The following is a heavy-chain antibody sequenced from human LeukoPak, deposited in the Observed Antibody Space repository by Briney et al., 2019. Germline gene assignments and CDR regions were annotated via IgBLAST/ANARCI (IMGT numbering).Heavy chain of an antibody. Sequence: SETLSLTCAVSGYSISSGYYWGWIRQPPGKGLEWIGSIYHSGSTYYNPSLKSRVTISVDTSKSQFSLKLSSVTAADTAVYYCARHEPYYYYMDVWGKGTTVTVSS. V-gene: IGHV4-38-2*01. J-gene: IGHJ6*03. CDR1: GYSISSGYY. CDR3: ARHEPYYYYMDV. CDR2: IYHSGST. D-gene: IGHD1-14*01.